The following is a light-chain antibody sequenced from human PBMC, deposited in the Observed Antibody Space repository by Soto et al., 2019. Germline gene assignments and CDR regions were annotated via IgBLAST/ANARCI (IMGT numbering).Light chain of an antibody. V-gene: IGKV3-20*01. CDR3: QQYGNSPFT. J-gene: IGKJ5*01. Sequence: EIVLTQSPGTLSLSPGERATLSCRASQSVSSSYLAWYQQKPGQAPRLLIYGASSRATGIPDRFSGSGSGTDFTLTINRLEPEDFVVYYCQQYGNSPFTFGQGTRLEI. CDR2: GAS. CDR1: QSVSSSY.